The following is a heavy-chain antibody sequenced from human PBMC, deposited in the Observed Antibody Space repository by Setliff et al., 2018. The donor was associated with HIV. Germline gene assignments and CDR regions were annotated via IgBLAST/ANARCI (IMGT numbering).Heavy chain of an antibody. CDR3: ARLGSHCKNAFCPPY. J-gene: IGHJ4*02. Sequence: SETLSLTCAVYGGSFGAYYWTWIRQPPGKGLEWIGEINRSGNTKYNPSLKSRVTISIDTSKNQVSLRLSSVTAADTAVYYCARLGSHCKNAFCPPYWGQGTLVTVSS. D-gene: IGHD2-15*01. V-gene: IGHV4-34*01. CDR2: INRSGNT. CDR1: GGSFGAYY.